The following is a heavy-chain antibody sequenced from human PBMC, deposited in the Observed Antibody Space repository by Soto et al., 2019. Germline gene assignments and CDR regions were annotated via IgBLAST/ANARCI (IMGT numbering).Heavy chain of an antibody. J-gene: IGHJ4*02. V-gene: IGHV4-39*01. CDR2: IYYSGRT. Sequence: SETLSLTCTVSGVCISSSSYYWGWIGQPPGKGLEWIGSIYYSGRTYYNPSLKSRVTISVDTSKNQFSLKLSSVTAADTAVYYCARRRDGYNDFDYWGQGTLVTVSS. CDR1: GVCISSSSYY. CDR3: ARRRDGYNDFDY. D-gene: IGHD5-12*01.